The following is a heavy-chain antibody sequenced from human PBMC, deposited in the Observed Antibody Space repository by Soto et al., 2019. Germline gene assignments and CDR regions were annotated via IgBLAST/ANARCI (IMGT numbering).Heavy chain of an antibody. V-gene: IGHV2-5*01. D-gene: IGHD2-15*01. CDR3: ALRGNCAGDSCYSA. CDR2: IYWNEDK. CDR1: GFSLYTAGVG. Sequence: QITLKESGPPLVRPTQTLTLTCTFSGFSLYTAGVGVGWIRQPPGKALEWLALIYWNEDKFYRPSLRSRLTIPEDTSRSQVVLTMTNMDPVDTATYYCALRGNCAGDSCYSAWGQGTLVTVSS. J-gene: IGHJ5*02.